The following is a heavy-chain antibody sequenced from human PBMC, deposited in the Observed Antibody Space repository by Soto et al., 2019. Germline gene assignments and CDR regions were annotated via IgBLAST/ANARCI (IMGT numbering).Heavy chain of an antibody. CDR2: VIPIMGAP. CDR1: GGTFNNYA. V-gene: IGHV1-69*01. CDR3: ASSYGTSWYGDW. J-gene: IGHJ4*02. Sequence: QIQLVQSGAEVQKPGTSVKVSCKASGGTFNNYAVTWVRQAPGQGLEWMGGVIPIMGAPNYGQKFQGRITITADESTSTVYMELSSLRPEDTAIYYCASSYGTSWYGDWWGQGTLVTVSS. D-gene: IGHD6-13*01.